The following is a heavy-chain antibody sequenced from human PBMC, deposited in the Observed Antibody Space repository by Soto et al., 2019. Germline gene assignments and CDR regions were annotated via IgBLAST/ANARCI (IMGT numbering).Heavy chain of an antibody. J-gene: IGHJ3*02. Sequence: QVQLVESGGGVFQPGTSLRLSCAASGFTFRQYGMHWVRQAPGKGLDWVAVIFYDGTEKYYADSVKGRFTISRDNPGNMVYLQMNSLRAEDTAVYYCVRGWGSLIRLSCLDIWGQGTTVVVSS. CDR2: IFYDGTEK. CDR1: GFTFRQYG. V-gene: IGHV3-33*01. D-gene: IGHD3-16*01. CDR3: VRGWGSLIRLSCLDI.